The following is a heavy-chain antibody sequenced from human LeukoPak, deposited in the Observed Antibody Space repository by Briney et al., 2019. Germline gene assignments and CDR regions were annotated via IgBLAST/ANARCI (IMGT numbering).Heavy chain of an antibody. CDR2: FDPEDGET. CDR3: ARVMGYYYGSRSYVDY. CDR1: GYTLTELS. J-gene: IGHJ4*02. D-gene: IGHD3-10*01. Sequence: ASVKVSCKVSGYTLTELSMHWVRQAPGKGLEWMGGFDPEDGETIYAQKFQGRVTMTEDTSTDTTYMELSSLRSEDTAVYYCARVMGYYYGSRSYVDYWGQGTLVTVSS. V-gene: IGHV1-24*01.